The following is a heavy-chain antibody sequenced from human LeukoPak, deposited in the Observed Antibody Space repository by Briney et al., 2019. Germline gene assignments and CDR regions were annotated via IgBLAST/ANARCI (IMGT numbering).Heavy chain of an antibody. CDR1: GFTFNGYA. J-gene: IGHJ4*02. CDR2: ISPTGAGT. CDR3: ARGSAALYYFDF. D-gene: IGHD2-2*01. Sequence: GGSLRLCCAASGFTFNGYAMSWVRQAPGKGLEWVSTISPTGAGTYYADSVRGRFTISRGNAKNSLYLQMNSLRAEDTAVYYCARGSAALYYFDFWGQGTLVTVSS. V-gene: IGHV3-23*01.